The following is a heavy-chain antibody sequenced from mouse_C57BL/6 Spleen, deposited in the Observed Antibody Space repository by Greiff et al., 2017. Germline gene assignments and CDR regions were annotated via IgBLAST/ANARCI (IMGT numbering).Heavy chain of an antibody. Sequence: QVQLQQPGAELVMPGASVKLSCKASGYTFTSYWMHWVKQRPGQGLEWIGEIDPSDSYTNYNQKFKGKSTLTVDKSSSPAYMQRSSLTSEDSAVYYCAHGGYGNYPFAYWGQGTLVTVSA. CDR1: GYTFTSYW. CDR2: IDPSDSYT. CDR3: AHGGYGNYPFAY. D-gene: IGHD2-10*02. J-gene: IGHJ3*01. V-gene: IGHV1-69*01.